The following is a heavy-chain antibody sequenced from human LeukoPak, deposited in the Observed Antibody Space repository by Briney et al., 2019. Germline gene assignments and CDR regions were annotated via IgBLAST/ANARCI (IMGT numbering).Heavy chain of an antibody. D-gene: IGHD3-22*01. CDR2: ISGSGGST. Sequence: PGGSLRLSCAASGFTFSSYGMSWVRQAPGKGLEWVSAISGSGGSTYYADSVKGRFTISRDNSKNTLYLQMNSLRAEDTAVYYCAKLLYYYESSQPYWGQGTLVTVSS. J-gene: IGHJ4*02. CDR1: GFTFSSYG. CDR3: AKLLYYYESSQPY. V-gene: IGHV3-23*01.